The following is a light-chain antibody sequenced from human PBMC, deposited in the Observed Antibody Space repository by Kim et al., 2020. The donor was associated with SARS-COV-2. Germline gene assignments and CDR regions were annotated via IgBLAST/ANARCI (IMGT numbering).Light chain of an antibody. J-gene: IGKJ2*01. CDR1: QSVSSN. CDR2: GAS. CDR3: HQYNNWYA. Sequence: EIVMTQSPATLSVSPGERATLSCRASQSVSSNLAWYQQKPGQAPRLLMYGASTRATGIPARFSGSGSGTEFTLTINSLQSEDFAVYYCHQYNNWYAFGQGTKLEI. V-gene: IGKV3-15*01.